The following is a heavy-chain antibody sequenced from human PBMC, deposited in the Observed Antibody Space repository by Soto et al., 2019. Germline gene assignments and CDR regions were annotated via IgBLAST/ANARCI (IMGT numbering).Heavy chain of an antibody. Sequence: QITLKESGPTLVRPTQTLTLTCTFSGFSLTTSGVGVGWIRQPPGKALEWLAVIYWDDDKRYSSSLKSRLTTTKDTSKNQVVLTRTHMDPVDTATYYCAHHPYYCLGSSSFDYWGQGTLVTVSS. CDR2: IYWDDDK. CDR3: AHHPYYCLGSSSFDY. V-gene: IGHV2-5*02. J-gene: IGHJ4*02. CDR1: GFSLTTSGVG. D-gene: IGHD3-10*01.